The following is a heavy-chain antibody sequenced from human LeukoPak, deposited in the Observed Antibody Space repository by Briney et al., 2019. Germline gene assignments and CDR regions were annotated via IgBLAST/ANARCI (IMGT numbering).Heavy chain of an antibody. V-gene: IGHV3-48*04. CDR2: ISSSGSTI. CDR1: GFTFSSYA. D-gene: IGHD3-9*01. Sequence: PGGSLRLSCAASGFTFSSYAMSWVRQASGKGLEWVSYISSSGSTIYYADSVKGRFTISRDNAKNSLYLQMNSLRAEDTAVYYCARDTYYDILTGYYSYWGQGTLVTVSS. J-gene: IGHJ4*02. CDR3: ARDTYYDILTGYYSY.